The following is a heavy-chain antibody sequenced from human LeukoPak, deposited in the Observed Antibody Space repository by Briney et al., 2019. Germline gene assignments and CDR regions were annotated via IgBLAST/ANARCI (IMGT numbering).Heavy chain of an antibody. Sequence: GGSLRLSCAASGFTFSSYAMHWVRQAPGKGLEWVAVISYDGSNKYYADSVKGRFTISRDNAKNTLHLQMDSLTVEDTGVYYCAVSNWMDPWGQGTLVTVSS. V-gene: IGHV3-30-3*01. CDR2: ISYDGSNK. CDR3: AVSNWMDP. J-gene: IGHJ5*02. CDR1: GFTFSSYA.